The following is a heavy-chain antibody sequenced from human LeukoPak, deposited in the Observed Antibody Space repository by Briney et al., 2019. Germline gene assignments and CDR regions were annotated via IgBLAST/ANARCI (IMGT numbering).Heavy chain of an antibody. D-gene: IGHD1-7*01. CDR2: ITSSGTYI. CDR3: ARSSRELGGYAPWELMPPFDY. CDR1: GFTFSNYN. V-gene: IGHV3-21*01. J-gene: IGHJ4*02. Sequence: GGSLRLSCAASGFTFSNYNMNWVRQAPGKALEWVSSITSSGTYIFYADSVKGRLTISRDNAKNSLYLQMNSLRAEDTAVYYCARSSRELGGYAPWELMPPFDYWGQGTLVTVSS.